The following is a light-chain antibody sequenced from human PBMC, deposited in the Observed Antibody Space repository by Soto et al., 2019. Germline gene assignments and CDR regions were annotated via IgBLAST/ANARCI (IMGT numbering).Light chain of an antibody. J-gene: IGKJ1*01. V-gene: IGKV4-1*01. CDR2: WAP. CDR3: QQYYSTPT. CDR1: QSVLYSSNNKNY. Sequence: DIVMTQSPDSLAVSLGERATINCKSSQSVLYSSNNKNYLAWYQQKPGQPPKLLIYWAPTRDSGVPDRLSGSGSGTDFTLTIGSLQAEDVAVYYCQQYYSTPTFGQGTKVEIK.